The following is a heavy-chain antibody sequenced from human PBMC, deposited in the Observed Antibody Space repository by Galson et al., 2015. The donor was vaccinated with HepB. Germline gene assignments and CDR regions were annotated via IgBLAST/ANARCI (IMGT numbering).Heavy chain of an antibody. J-gene: IGHJ2*01. D-gene: IGHD2-15*01. CDR3: AKGGGRGGSESHWYFDL. Sequence: SLRLSCAASGFTFSSYAMSWVRQAPGKGLEWVSAISGSGGSTYYADSVKGRFTISRDNSKNTLYLQMNSLRAEDTAVYYCAKGGGRGGSESHWYFDLWGRGTLVTVSS. V-gene: IGHV3-23*01. CDR2: ISGSGGST. CDR1: GFTFSSYA.